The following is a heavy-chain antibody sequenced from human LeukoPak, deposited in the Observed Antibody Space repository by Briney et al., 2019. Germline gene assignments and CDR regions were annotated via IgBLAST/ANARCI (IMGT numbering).Heavy chain of an antibody. CDR1: GYSISSGYY. D-gene: IGHD5-18*01. CDR2: IYHSGST. J-gene: IGHJ4*02. V-gene: IGHV4-38-2*02. CDR3: AREGILDPVDY. Sequence: SETLSLTCTVSGYSISSGYYWGWIRQPPGKGLEWIGSIYHSGSTYYNPSLKSRVTISVDTSKNQFSLKLTSVTAADTAVYYCAREGILDPVDYWGQGTLVTVSS.